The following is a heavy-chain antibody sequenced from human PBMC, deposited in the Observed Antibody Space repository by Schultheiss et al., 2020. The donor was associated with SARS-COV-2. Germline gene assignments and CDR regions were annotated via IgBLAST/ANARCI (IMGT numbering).Heavy chain of an antibody. Sequence: GESLKISCAASGFTFSNYAMSWVRQAPGKGLEWVSCISEASSNKYYADSVKGRFTISRDNAKNSLYLQMNSLRDEDTALYYCAREGRFQLLLEPFDYWGQGILVTVSS. CDR2: ISEASSNK. J-gene: IGHJ4*02. CDR3: AREGRFQLLLEPFDY. V-gene: IGHV3-21*01. D-gene: IGHD2-21*02. CDR1: GFTFSNYA.